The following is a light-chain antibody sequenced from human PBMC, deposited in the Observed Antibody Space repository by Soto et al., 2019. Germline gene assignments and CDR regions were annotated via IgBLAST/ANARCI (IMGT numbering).Light chain of an antibody. J-gene: IGKJ4*01. CDR2: DAS. Sequence: DIPMTQSPSTLSASVGDRVTITCRASQSISTWLAWYQQRPGQAPKLLIYDASSLEGGVPSRFSGSGSGTDFTFTISSLQPDDFATYYCQQYYTYSLTFGGGTRVEVK. CDR3: QQYYTYSLT. CDR1: QSISTW. V-gene: IGKV1-5*01.